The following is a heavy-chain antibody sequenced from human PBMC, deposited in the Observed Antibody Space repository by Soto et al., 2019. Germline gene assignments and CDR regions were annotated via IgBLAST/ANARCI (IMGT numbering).Heavy chain of an antibody. Sequence: QVQLQESGPGLVKPSQTLSLPCTVSGGSISSGGYYWSWIRQHPGKGLELIGYIYYSGSTYYNPSLKSRFTISVDTSKNQFSLKLSSVTAADTAVYYCARSPEATVTAFDYWGQGTLVTVSS. CDR2: IYYSGST. CDR1: GGSISSGGYY. D-gene: IGHD4-17*01. CDR3: ARSPEATVTAFDY. V-gene: IGHV4-31*03. J-gene: IGHJ4*02.